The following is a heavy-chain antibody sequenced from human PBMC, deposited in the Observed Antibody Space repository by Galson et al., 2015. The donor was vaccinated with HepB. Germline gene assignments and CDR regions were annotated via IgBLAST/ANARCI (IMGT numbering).Heavy chain of an antibody. J-gene: IGHJ5*01. Sequence: SLRLSCAASGFTFSSYGMHWVRQAPGKGLEWVAVISYDGSNKYYADSVKGRFTISRDNSKNTLYLQMNSLRAEDTAVYYCARGVSSPDWFDSWGQGTLVTVSS. CDR2: ISYDGSNK. CDR3: ARGVSSPDWFDS. CDR1: GFTFSSYG. D-gene: IGHD2-8*01. V-gene: IGHV3-30*03.